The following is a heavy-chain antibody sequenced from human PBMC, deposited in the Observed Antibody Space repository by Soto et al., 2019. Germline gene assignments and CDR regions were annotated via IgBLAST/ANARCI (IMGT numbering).Heavy chain of an antibody. Sequence: EASVKVSCKASGGTFSSYAISWVRQAPGQGLEWMGGIIPIFGTANYAQKFQGRVTITADESTSTAYMELSSLRSEDTAVYYCAMPLRGGSYGPLGYWGQGTLVTVSS. V-gene: IGHV1-69*13. CDR3: AMPLRGGSYGPLGY. J-gene: IGHJ4*02. CDR2: IIPIFGTA. CDR1: GGTFSSYA. D-gene: IGHD1-26*01.